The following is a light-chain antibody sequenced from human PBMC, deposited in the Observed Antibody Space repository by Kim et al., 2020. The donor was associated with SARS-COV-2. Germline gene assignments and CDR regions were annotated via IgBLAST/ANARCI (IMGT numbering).Light chain of an antibody. CDR3: QKYNSAPWT. J-gene: IGKJ1*01. CDR2: AAS. V-gene: IGKV1-27*01. Sequence: DIQMTQSPSSLSVSVGDRVTITCRASQGITNSLAWYQQKPGKVPQVLIYAASVLQSGVPSRFSGSGSGTDFTLTISSLQPEDVATYYCQKYNSAPWTFGQGTMVDIK. CDR1: QGITNS.